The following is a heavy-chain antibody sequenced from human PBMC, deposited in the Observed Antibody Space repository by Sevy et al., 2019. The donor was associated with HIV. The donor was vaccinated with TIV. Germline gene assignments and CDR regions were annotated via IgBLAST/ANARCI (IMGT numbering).Heavy chain of an antibody. CDR2: IKSKTDGGTT. CDR3: TTDSKIQGLTALLAY. D-gene: IGHD5-18*01. Sequence: GGSLRLSCAASGFTFSNAWMSWVRQAPGKGLEWVGRIKSKTDGGTTDYAAPVKGRFTISRDDSKNTLYLQMNSLKTEDTAIYYSTTDSKIQGLTALLAYWGQGTLVTVSS. V-gene: IGHV3-15*01. CDR1: GFTFSNAW. J-gene: IGHJ4*02.